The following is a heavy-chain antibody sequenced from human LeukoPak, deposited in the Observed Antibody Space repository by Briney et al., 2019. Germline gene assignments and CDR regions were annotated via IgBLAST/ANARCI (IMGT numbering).Heavy chain of an antibody. CDR1: GGTFSSYA. CDR3: ARERYSSGYYYDY. J-gene: IGHJ4*02. Sequence: GASVKVSCKASGGTFSSYAISWVRQAPGQGLEWMGGIIPIFGTTNYAQKFQDRVTITADKSTSTAYMELSSLRSEDTAVYYCARERYSSGYYYDYWGQGTLVTVSS. V-gene: IGHV1-69*06. D-gene: IGHD3-22*01. CDR2: IIPIFGTT.